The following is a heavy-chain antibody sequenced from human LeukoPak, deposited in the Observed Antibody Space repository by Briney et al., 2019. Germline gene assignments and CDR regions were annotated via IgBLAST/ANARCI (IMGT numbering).Heavy chain of an antibody. CDR1: GFTFSSFA. Sequence: PGGSLRLSCAASGFTFSSFAMSWVRQAPGEGLEWVSAISGSGGSTYYADSVKGRFTISRDNSKNTLYLQMNSLRAEDTAVYYCARGGGSWYPYYFDFWGQGTLVTVSS. CDR3: ARGGGSWYPYYFDF. CDR2: ISGSGGST. V-gene: IGHV3-23*01. D-gene: IGHD6-13*01. J-gene: IGHJ4*02.